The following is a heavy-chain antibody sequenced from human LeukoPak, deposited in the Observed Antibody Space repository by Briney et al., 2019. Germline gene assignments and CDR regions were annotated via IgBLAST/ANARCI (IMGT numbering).Heavy chain of an antibody. CDR2: MHQSGII. V-gene: IGHV4-4*02. Sequence: SDSLSLTCTVSGGSISSTDRWSWVRQPPGKGLEWIGEMHQSGIINYNPSLKSRVTMSLDKAKKQFSLKLSSVTAADTSVYFCASADYYRIDFWGQGTLVTVSS. CDR3: ASADYYRIDF. D-gene: IGHD3-10*01. CDR1: GGSISSTDR. J-gene: IGHJ4*02.